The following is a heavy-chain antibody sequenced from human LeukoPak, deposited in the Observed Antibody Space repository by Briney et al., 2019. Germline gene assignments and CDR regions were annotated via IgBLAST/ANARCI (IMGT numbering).Heavy chain of an antibody. CDR2: IYPGDSDT. J-gene: IGHJ2*01. Sequence: HGESLKISCKGSGYSFTSYWIGWVRQMPGKGLEWMGIIYPGDSDTRNSPSFQGQVTMSADKSINTAYLQWSSLKASDTAMYYCARRVVNNRNWYFDLWGRGTLVTVSS. CDR3: ARRVVNNRNWYFDL. V-gene: IGHV5-51*01. D-gene: IGHD4-23*01. CDR1: GYSFTSYW.